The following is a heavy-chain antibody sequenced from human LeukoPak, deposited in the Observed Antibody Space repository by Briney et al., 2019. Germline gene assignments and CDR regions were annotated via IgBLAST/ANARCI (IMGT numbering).Heavy chain of an antibody. V-gene: IGHV4-4*09. J-gene: IGHJ6*03. CDR1: GGSISSYY. Sequence: SATLSLTCTVSGGSISSYYWSWIRQSPVKGLEWIGYIFPSGSAFYNPSLESRVTISLDTSENQFSLTLSSVTAADTAVYYCARRNHYFYYIDVWGKGTTVTVSS. CDR2: IFPSGSA. CDR3: ARRNHYFYYIDV.